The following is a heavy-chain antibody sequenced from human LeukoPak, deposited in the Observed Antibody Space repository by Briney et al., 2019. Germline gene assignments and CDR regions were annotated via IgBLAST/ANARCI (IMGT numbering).Heavy chain of an antibody. CDR3: ARCDYDSSDFDD. CDR1: GSSFTSYL. CDR2: IYPGDSDT. Sequence: KAGESLKISCKGSGSSFTSYLIGWVRQLPGKGLEWMGIIYPGDSDTRYSPSFQGQVTISADKSISTAYLLRSSLKASYTAMKYCARCDYDSSDFDDWGQVILVSVSS. D-gene: IGHD3-22*01. J-gene: IGHJ4*02. V-gene: IGHV5-51*01.